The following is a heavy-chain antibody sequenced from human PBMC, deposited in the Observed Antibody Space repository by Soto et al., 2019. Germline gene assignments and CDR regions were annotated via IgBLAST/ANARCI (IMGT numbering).Heavy chain of an antibody. CDR3: ARHRIVGAIDYFDY. D-gene: IGHD1-26*01. CDR2: IYYSGST. Sequence: QLQLQESGPGLVKPSEPLSLTCTVSGGSIRSSSYYWGWIRQPPGKGLEWIGSIYYSGSTYYNPSLKSRVTTSVETTTNQISLKLSSVTAADTAVYYCARHRIVGAIDYFDYWGQGTLVTVSS. J-gene: IGHJ4*02. CDR1: GGSIRSSSYY. V-gene: IGHV4-39*01.